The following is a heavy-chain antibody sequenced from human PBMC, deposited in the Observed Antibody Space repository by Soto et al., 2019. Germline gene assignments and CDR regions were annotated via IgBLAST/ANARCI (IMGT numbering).Heavy chain of an antibody. D-gene: IGHD2-2*01. J-gene: IGHJ4*02. CDR3: ARAEGVVLVPAASRFDY. V-gene: IGHV3-30-3*01. CDR2: ISYDGSNK. Sequence: QVQLVESGGGVVQPGRSLRLSCAASGFTFSSYAMHWVRQAPGKGLEWVAVISYDGSNKYYADSVKGRFTISRDNSKNTLYLQMNSLRAEDTAVYYCARAEGVVLVPAASRFDYWGQGTLVTVSS. CDR1: GFTFSSYA.